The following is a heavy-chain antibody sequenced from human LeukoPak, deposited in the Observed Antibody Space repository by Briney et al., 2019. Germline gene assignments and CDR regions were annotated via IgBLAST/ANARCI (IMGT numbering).Heavy chain of an antibody. CDR1: GYTFTGYY. D-gene: IGHD6-13*01. CDR2: INPNSGNT. CDR3: ARVAAAPYYYYYMDV. Sequence: VASVKVSCKASGYTFTGYYMHWVRQAPGQGLEWMGWINPNSGNTGYAQKFQGRVTMTRNTSISTAYMELSSLRSEDTAVYYCARVAAAPYYYYYMDVWGKGTTVTISS. J-gene: IGHJ6*03. V-gene: IGHV1-8*02.